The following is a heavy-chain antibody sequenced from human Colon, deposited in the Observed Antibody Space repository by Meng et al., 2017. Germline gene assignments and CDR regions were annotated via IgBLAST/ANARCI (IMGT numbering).Heavy chain of an antibody. V-gene: IGHV5-51*01. J-gene: IGHJ6*02. CDR2: IFPRDSDT. CDR3: ARTTTISMGKYFYALAV. D-gene: IGHD2/OR15-2a*01. CDR1: GYSFSSFW. Sequence: GESLKISCEASGYSFSSFWIAWVRQMPGEGLQWMGIIFPRDSDTRYNPSFQGQVTISADQSMNTAYLQWNSLTASDTAIYYCARTTTISMGKYFYALAVWGQGTMVTVSS.